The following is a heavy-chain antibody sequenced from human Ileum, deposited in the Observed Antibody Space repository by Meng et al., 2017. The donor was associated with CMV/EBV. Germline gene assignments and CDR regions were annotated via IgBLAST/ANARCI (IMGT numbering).Heavy chain of an antibody. CDR2: INPSGGST. J-gene: IGHJ4*02. V-gene: IGHV1-46*01. CDR1: GYTFTSYY. D-gene: IGHD3-10*01. Sequence: ASVKVSCKASGYTFTSYYMHWVRQAPGQGLEWMGIINPSGGSTSYAQKFQGRVTMTRDTSTSTVYMELSRLRSDDTAVYYCARGRLWFGEFDYWGQGTLVTVSS. CDR3: ARGRLWFGEFDY.